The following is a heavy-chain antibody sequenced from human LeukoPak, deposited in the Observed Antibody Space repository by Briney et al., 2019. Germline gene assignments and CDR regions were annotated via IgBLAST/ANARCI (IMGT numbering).Heavy chain of an antibody. CDR3: RKDSSGYYDFDY. V-gene: IGHV3-23*01. CDR2: ISGSGGST. J-gene: IGHJ4*02. D-gene: IGHD3-22*01. CDR1: GFTLSSYA. Sequence: GGSLRLSCAASGFTLSSYAMSWVRQGPGKGLEWVSAISGSGGSTYYADSVKGRFTISRDNAKNTLYLQMNSLRAEDTAVYYCRKDSSGYYDFDYWGQGTLVTVSS.